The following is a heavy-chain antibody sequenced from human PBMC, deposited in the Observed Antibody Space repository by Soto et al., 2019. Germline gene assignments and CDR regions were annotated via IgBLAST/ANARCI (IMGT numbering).Heavy chain of an antibody. CDR1: GFTFSSYA. D-gene: IGHD6-6*01. V-gene: IGHV3-23*01. Sequence: GGSLRLSCAASGFTFSSYAMSWVRQAPGKGLEWVSAISGSGGSTYYADSVKGRFTISRDNSKNTLYLQMNSLRAEDTAVYYCAKRRGIAARLGNYFDYWGQGTLVTVSS. J-gene: IGHJ4*02. CDR3: AKRRGIAARLGNYFDY. CDR2: ISGSGGST.